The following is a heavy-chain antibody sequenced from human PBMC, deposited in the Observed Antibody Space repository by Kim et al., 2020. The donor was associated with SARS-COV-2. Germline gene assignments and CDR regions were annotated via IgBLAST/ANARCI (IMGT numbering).Heavy chain of an antibody. D-gene: IGHD5-18*01. CDR2: GST. V-gene: IGHV3-53*01. J-gene: IGHJ4*02. CDR3: ARDPAMVAG. Sequence: GSTFYADTVKGRFSIARDNSKNTLYLQMHSLRAEDTAIYYCARDPAMVAGWGQGTLVTVSS.